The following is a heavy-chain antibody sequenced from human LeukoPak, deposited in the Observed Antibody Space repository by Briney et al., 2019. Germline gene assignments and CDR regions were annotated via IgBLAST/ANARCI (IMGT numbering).Heavy chain of an antibody. D-gene: IGHD2-2*01. V-gene: IGHV3-48*01. Sequence: TGGSLRLSCEASGFIFSRDSMNWVRQAPGKGLEWISYISHDSGVKYYADSVRGRFTISRDNSKNTLYLQMNSLRAEDTAVYYCAKGYCSSTSCRYRLFDYWAREPWSPSPQ. CDR3: AKGYCSSTSCRYRLFDY. CDR2: ISHDSGVK. J-gene: IGHJ4*02. CDR1: GFIFSRDS.